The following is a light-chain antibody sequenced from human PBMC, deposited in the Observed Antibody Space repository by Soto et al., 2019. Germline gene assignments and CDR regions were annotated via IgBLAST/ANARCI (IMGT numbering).Light chain of an antibody. CDR2: DAS. J-gene: IGKJ1*01. CDR3: QQYGSSGT. Sequence: MVIEQAAGTMTVKQGERATLSCRASQSVNSRLAWYQQKPGQTPRLLIYDASTRATGIPTRFSGSGSGTDFTLTISRLEPEDFAVYYCQQYGSSGTFGQ. V-gene: IGKV3-20*01. CDR1: QSVNSR.